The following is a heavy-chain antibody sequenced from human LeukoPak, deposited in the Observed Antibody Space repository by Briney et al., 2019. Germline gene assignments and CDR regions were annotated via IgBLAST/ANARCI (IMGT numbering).Heavy chain of an antibody. Sequence: NPSETLSLTCTVSGGSILSSYWSWLRQSPGKGLEWIGYIHYSGSTDYDPSLKSRVTMSIDTSKNQFSLKLSSVTAADTAVYYCARAGGVDTAMDANFDYWGQGTLVTVSS. D-gene: IGHD5-18*01. V-gene: IGHV4-59*01. CDR1: GGSILSSY. J-gene: IGHJ4*02. CDR3: ARAGGVDTAMDANFDY. CDR2: IHYSGST.